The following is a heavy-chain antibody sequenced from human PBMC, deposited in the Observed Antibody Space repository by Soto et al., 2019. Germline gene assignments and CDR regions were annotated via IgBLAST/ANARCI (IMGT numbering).Heavy chain of an antibody. D-gene: IGHD4-4*01. CDR3: ASPQSGNYLYYFDY. J-gene: IGHJ4*02. CDR1: GGTFSSYA. Sequence: QVQLVQSGAEVKKPGSSVKVSCKASGGTFSSYAISWVRQAPGQGLEWMGGIIPIFGTANYEQKFQGRVTITADESTSTAYMELGSLRSEDTAVYYCASPQSGNYLYYFDYWGQGTLVTVSS. V-gene: IGHV1-69*01. CDR2: IIPIFGTA.